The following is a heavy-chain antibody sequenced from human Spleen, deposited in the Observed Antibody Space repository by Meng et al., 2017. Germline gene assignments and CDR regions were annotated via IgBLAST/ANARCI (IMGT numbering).Heavy chain of an antibody. Sequence: QVQLVQSGAEVKKPGASVKVSCQGSGYNFIDYHIHWVRQAPGQGLEWMGWMNPKSGGANTGQRFQGWVTMTRDTSISTAYMELRSLRSDDTAVYYCARHLLYDQEYYFDYWGQGTLVTVSS. J-gene: IGHJ4*02. CDR3: ARHLLYDQEYYFDY. CDR1: GYNFIDYH. D-gene: IGHD3-3*01. CDR2: MNPKSGGA. V-gene: IGHV1-2*04.